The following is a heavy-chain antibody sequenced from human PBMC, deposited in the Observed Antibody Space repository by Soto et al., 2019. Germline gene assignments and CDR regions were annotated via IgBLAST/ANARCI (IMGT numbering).Heavy chain of an antibody. CDR3: ARVNYDG. CDR2: ITSSGTTI. V-gene: IGHV3-48*03. Sequence: GGSPRLSCAGSVFTFSSSALNWVRQAPGKGLEWVSYITSSGTTIYYADSVKGGFTVSRHNAKNYLNLQMNSLRAEGTALYYRARVNYDGWGQGTLVTVSS. J-gene: IGHJ4*02. CDR1: VFTFSSSA. D-gene: IGHD3-16*01.